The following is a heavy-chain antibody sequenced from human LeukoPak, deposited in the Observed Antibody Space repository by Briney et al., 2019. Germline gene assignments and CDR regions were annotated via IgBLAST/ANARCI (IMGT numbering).Heavy chain of an antibody. CDR2: INPNSGGT. CDR3: ARAVIRASNGGSHYYYMDV. J-gene: IGHJ6*03. D-gene: IGHD5-18*01. Sequence: ASVKVSCKASGYTFTGYYMHWVRQAPGQGLEWMGWINPNSGGTNYAQKFQGRVTMTRDTSISTAYMELSRLRSDDTAVYYCARAVIRASNGGSHYYYMDVWGKGTTVIVSS. CDR1: GYTFTGYY. V-gene: IGHV1-2*02.